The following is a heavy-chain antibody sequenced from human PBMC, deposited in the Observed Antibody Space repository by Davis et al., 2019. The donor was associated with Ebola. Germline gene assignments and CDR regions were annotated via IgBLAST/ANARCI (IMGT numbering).Heavy chain of an antibody. CDR2: INNGNT. Sequence: ASVKVSCKASGYTFLNYGITWVRQAPGGGLEWMGWINNGNTHYAQNLQGRVTMTIDAATTTAYMELRSLRSDDTAMYYCSRDPWADPFDIWGLGTTVTVSS. J-gene: IGHJ3*02. CDR1: GYTFLNYG. D-gene: IGHD6-19*01. CDR3: SRDPWADPFDI. V-gene: IGHV1-18*04.